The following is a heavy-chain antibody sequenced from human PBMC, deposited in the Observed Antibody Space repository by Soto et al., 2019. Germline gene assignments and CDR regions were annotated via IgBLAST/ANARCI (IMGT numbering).Heavy chain of an antibody. D-gene: IGHD3-3*01. CDR2: IYYSGST. Sequence: SETLSLTCTVSGGSISSYYWSWIRQPPGKGLEWIGYIYYSGSTNYNPSLKSRVNISVDTSKNQLSLKLSSVTAADTAMYYCRRVPGGQYYDFWSGYLYYYGMDVWGQGTTVT. J-gene: IGHJ6*02. CDR1: GGSISSYY. CDR3: RRVPGGQYYDFWSGYLYYYGMDV. V-gene: IGHV4-59*01.